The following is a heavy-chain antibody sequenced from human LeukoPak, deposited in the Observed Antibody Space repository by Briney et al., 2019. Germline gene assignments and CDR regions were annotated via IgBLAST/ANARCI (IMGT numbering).Heavy chain of an antibody. Sequence: GSLRLSCAASGFTFSSYSMNWVRQAPGKGLEWVSYISSSSSTIYYADSVEGRFTISRDNAKNSLYLQMNSLRAEDTAVYYCARASTGKYYFDSWGQGTLVTVSS. CDR3: ARASTGKYYFDS. V-gene: IGHV3-48*04. D-gene: IGHD2-8*02. CDR1: GFTFSSYS. CDR2: ISSSSSTI. J-gene: IGHJ4*02.